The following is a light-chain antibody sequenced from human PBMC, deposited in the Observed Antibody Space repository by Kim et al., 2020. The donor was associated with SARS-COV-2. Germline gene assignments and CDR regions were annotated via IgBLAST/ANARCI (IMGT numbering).Light chain of an antibody. CDR2: VVT. V-gene: IGLV2-14*03. CDR1: RSGVGGYNF. Sequence: GESLTISCTGTRSGVGGYNFASWYQQHPGKAPKLLIYVVTRRPSGVSDRFSGSKSGNTASLTISGLQPDDEAHYFCSSFTSNATWVFGGGTKVTVL. J-gene: IGLJ3*02. CDR3: SSFTSNATWV.